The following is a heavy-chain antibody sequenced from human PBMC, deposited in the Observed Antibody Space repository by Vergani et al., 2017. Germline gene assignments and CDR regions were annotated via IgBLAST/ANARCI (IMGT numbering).Heavy chain of an antibody. D-gene: IGHD3-3*01. J-gene: IGHJ6*03. CDR2: ISWNSGSI. V-gene: IGHV3-9*01. Sequence: VQLVESGGGLVQPGRSLRLSCAASGFTFDDYAMHWVRQAPGKGLEWVSGISWNSGSIGYADSVKGRFTISRDNAKNSLYLQMNSLRAEDTALYYCAKVFTIFGYYYYYYMDVWGKGTTVTVSS. CDR1: GFTFDDYA. CDR3: AKVFTIFGYYYYYYMDV.